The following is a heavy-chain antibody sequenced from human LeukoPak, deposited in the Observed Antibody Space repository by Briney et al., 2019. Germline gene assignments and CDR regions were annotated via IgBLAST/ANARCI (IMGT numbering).Heavy chain of an antibody. J-gene: IGHJ4*02. CDR1: GFTFSSYS. V-gene: IGHV3-21*01. Sequence: GGSLRLSCAASGFTFSSYSMDWVRQAPGKGLEWVSSISSSSSYIFYADSVKGRFTISRDNAKNSLYLQMNSLRAEDTAVYYCARGGRWITGMADYWGQGTLVTVSS. CDR3: ARGGRWITGMADY. CDR2: ISSSSSYI. D-gene: IGHD1-20*01.